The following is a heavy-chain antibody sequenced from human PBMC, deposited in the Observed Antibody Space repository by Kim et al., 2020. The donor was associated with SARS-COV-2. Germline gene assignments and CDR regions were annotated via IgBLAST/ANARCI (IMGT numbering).Heavy chain of an antibody. Sequence: GESLKISCKGSGYSFTSYWIGWVRQMPGKGLEWMGIIYPGDSDTRYSPSFQGQVTISADKSISTAYLQWSSLKASDTAMYYCARWGATNLPVLRVFAGVAMGWFDPWGQGTLVTVSS. V-gene: IGHV5-51*01. J-gene: IGHJ5*02. CDR3: ARWGATNLPVLRVFAGVAMGWFDP. CDR1: GYSFTSYW. D-gene: IGHD3-3*01. CDR2: IYPGDSDT.